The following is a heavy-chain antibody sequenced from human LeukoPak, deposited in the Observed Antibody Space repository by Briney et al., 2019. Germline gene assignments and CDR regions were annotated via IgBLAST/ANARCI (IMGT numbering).Heavy chain of an antibody. D-gene: IGHD6-13*01. V-gene: IGHV3-11*01. CDR2: ISSSGSTI. CDR3: ALLDSSGWYGAFDY. J-gene: IGHJ4*02. CDR1: GFTFSDYY. Sequence: GSLRLSCAASGFTFSDYYMSWIRQAPGKGLEWVSYISSSGSTIYYADSVKGRFTISRDNAKNSLYLQMNSLRAEDAAVYYCALLDSSGWYGAFDYWGQGTLVTVSS.